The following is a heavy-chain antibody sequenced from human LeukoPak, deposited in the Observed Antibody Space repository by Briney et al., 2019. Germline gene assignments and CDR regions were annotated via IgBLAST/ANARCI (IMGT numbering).Heavy chain of an antibody. J-gene: IGHJ5*02. V-gene: IGHV4-4*07. CDR3: AREKGPSGYGATVLDP. CDR2: IYTSGST. D-gene: IGHD5-12*01. CDR1: GGSISSYY. Sequence: SETLSLTCTVSGGSISSYYWSWIRQPAGKGLEWIGRIYTSGSTNYNPSLKSRVTMSVDTSKNQFSLKLSSVTAADMAVYYCAREKGPSGYGATVLDPWGQGTLVTVSS.